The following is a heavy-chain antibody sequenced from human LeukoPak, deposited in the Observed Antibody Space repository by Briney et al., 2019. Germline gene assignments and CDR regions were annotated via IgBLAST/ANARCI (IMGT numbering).Heavy chain of an antibody. D-gene: IGHD3-10*01. Sequence: PSGTLSLTCAVSGGSISSSNWWSWVRQPPGKGLEWIGEIYHSGSTNYNPSLKSRVTISVDKSKNQFSRKLSSVTAADTAVYYCARRLLWFGELKGNWFDPWGQGTLVTVSS. CDR3: ARRLLWFGELKGNWFDP. CDR2: IYHSGST. CDR1: GGSISSSNW. V-gene: IGHV4-4*02. J-gene: IGHJ5*02.